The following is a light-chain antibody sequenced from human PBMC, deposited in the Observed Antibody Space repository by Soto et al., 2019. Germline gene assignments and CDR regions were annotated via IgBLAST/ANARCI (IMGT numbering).Light chain of an antibody. CDR2: GAS. CDR1: RSVDTD. J-gene: IGKJ4*01. CDR3: QQYNKWLT. Sequence: EIVMTQSPSTLAVSPGDSATLSCRASRSVDTDFAWYHQKPGQAPRLLIYGASIRATGIPARLSGSGSGTEFTLTISSLHSEDFAVYYCQQYNKWLTFGGGTKVDIK. V-gene: IGKV3-15*01.